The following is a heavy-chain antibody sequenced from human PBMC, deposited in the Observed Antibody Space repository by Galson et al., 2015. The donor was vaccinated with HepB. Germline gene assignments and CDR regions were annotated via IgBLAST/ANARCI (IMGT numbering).Heavy chain of an antibody. CDR3: ARTNYDILTGYYDGFDY. D-gene: IGHD3-9*01. CDR1: GFTFRSYW. J-gene: IGHJ4*02. CDR2: INSDGSST. V-gene: IGHV3-74*01. Sequence: SLRLSCAASGFTFRSYWMHWVRQAPGKGLVWVSSINSDGSSTSYADYVKGRVTISRDNAENTLYLQMNSLRAEDTAVYYCARTNYDILTGYYDGFDYWGQGTLVTVSS.